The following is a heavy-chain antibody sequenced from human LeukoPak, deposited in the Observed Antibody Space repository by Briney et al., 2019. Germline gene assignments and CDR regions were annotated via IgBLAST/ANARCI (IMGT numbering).Heavy chain of an antibody. D-gene: IGHD6-19*01. CDR1: GGSISSSNW. CDR2: IYHSGST. Sequence: SGTLSHTCAVSGGSISSSNWWSWVRQPPGKGLEWIGEIYHSGSTNYNPSLKSRVTISVDKSKNQFSLKLSSVTAADTAVYYCARVDAGWARTAFDIWGKGTMVTVSS. V-gene: IGHV4-4*02. J-gene: IGHJ3*02. CDR3: ARVDAGWARTAFDI.